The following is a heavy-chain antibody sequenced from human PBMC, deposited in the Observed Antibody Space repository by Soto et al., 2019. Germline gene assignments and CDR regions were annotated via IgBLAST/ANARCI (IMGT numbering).Heavy chain of an antibody. CDR1: GYTFSNFA. Sequence: QVQLVQSGAEEKKPGASVKVSCKASGYTFSNFAMQWVRQAPGQRLEWMGWINRGNGNTEYSQKFQDRVTITRDTSASSVYMELSSMTSEDTAVYYCARSSTVDTTAGGTHFDYWGQGPLVTVSS. D-gene: IGHD1-1*01. CDR2: INRGNGNT. CDR3: ARSSTVDTTAGGTHFDY. V-gene: IGHV1-3*05. J-gene: IGHJ4*02.